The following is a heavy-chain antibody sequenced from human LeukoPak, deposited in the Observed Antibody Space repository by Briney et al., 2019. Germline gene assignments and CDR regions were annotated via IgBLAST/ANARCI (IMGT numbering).Heavy chain of an antibody. CDR1: GGSISSYY. D-gene: IGHD6-13*01. V-gene: IGHV4-59*01. J-gene: IGHJ5*02. CDR3: ARAAYSTTNWFDP. Sequence: SETLSLTCTVSGGSISSYYWSWIRQSPGKGLEWIGYIYHSGSTNYNPSFKSRVTISVDTSKNQFSLKLSSVTAADTAVYYCARAAYSTTNWFDPWGQGTLVTVSS. CDR2: IYHSGST.